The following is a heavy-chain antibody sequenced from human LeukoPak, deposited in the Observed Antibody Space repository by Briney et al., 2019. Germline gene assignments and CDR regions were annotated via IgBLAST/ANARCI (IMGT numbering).Heavy chain of an antibody. CDR2: ISSSSSYI. D-gene: IGHD6-13*01. Sequence: GGSLRLSCAASGFTFSSYSMNWVRQAPGKGLEWASSISSSSSYIYYADSLKGRFTISRDNAKNSLYLQMNSLRAEDTAVYYCARAGSSWDFDYWGQGTLVTVSS. V-gene: IGHV3-21*01. CDR3: ARAGSSWDFDY. J-gene: IGHJ4*02. CDR1: GFTFSSYS.